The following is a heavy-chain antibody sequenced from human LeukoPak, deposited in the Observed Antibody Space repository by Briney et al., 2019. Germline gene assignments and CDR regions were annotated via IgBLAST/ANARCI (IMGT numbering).Heavy chain of an antibody. CDR2: ISGSGGST. CDR3: AKDQARGDYVLLDYCYYGMDV. Sequence: PGGSLRLSCAASGFTFSSYAMSWVRQAPGKGLEWVSAISGSGGSTYYADSVKGRFTISRDNSKNTLYLQMNSLRAEGTAVYYCAKDQARGDYVLLDYCYYGMDVWGQGTTVTVSS. V-gene: IGHV3-23*01. CDR1: GFTFSSYA. D-gene: IGHD4-17*01. J-gene: IGHJ6*02.